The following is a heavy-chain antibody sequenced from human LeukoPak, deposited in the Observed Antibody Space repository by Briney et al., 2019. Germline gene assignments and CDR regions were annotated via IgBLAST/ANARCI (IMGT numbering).Heavy chain of an antibody. V-gene: IGHV3-23*01. J-gene: IGHJ4*02. CDR2: ISDGGSAT. CDR1: GFIFSNYA. CDR3: ARQLGFCSDGTCHFDS. D-gene: IGHD2-15*01. Sequence: PGGSLRLSCAASGFIFSNYAMSWVRQAPGKGLEWVSSISDGGSATHYVDSVKGRFTTSRDNSKNTVSLHMNSLRVEDTAIYYCARQLGFCSDGTCHFDSWGRGTLVTVSS.